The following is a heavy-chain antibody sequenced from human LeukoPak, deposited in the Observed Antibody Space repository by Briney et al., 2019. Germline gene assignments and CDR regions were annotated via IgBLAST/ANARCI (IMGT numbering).Heavy chain of an antibody. Sequence: PSQTLSLTCTVFGVSISSGGYYWSWIRQPAGKGLEWIGRIYTSGSTNYNPSLKSRVTMSVDTSKNQSSLKLSSVTAADTAVYYCARDESYCGGDCYLRYYYYGMDVWGQGTTVTVSS. J-gene: IGHJ6*02. CDR1: GVSISSGGYY. D-gene: IGHD2-21*02. V-gene: IGHV4-61*02. CDR2: IYTSGST. CDR3: ARDESYCGGDCYLRYYYYGMDV.